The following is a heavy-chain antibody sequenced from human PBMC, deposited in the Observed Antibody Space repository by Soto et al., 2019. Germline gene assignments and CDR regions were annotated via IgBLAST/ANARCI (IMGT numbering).Heavy chain of an antibody. Sequence: QITLKESGPTLVKPTQTLTLTCTFSGFSLSTSGVGVGWIRQPSGKALEWIALLYWDDDKRCSPCLKSRLTITNDTSKNQLVLTMTNMDPVDTATYYGAHTPTVSISTRLLSFDPCRQGTLVTVSS. V-gene: IGHV2-5*02. J-gene: IGHJ5*02. CDR1: GFSLSTSGVG. D-gene: IGHD2-2*01. CDR2: LYWDDDK. CDR3: AHTPTVSISTRLLSFDP.